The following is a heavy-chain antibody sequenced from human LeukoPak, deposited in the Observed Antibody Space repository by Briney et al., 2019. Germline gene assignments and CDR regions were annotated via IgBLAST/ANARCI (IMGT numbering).Heavy chain of an antibody. Sequence: SETLSLTCTVSGGSISSYYWSWIRQPPGKGLEWIGYIYYSGSTNYNPSLKSRVTISVDTSKNQFSLKLSSVTAADTAVYYCAREVTYHYDKWGQGILVTVSS. CDR3: AREVTYHYDK. V-gene: IGHV4-59*01. CDR1: GGSISSYY. J-gene: IGHJ4*02. D-gene: IGHD3-22*01. CDR2: IYYSGST.